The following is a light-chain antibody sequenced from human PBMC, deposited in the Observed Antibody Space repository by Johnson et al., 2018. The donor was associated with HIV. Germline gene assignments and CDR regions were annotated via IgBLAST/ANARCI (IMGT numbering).Light chain of an antibody. J-gene: IGLJ1*01. V-gene: IGLV1-51*01. CDR2: DNN. Sequence: QSLLTQPPSVSAAPGQKVTISCSGSSSNIGNNYVSWYQQLPGTAPKLLIYDNNKRPSGIPDRFSGSKSGTSVTLAITGLQTGDEADYYCGTWDTSLSVYVFGTGTKVTVL. CDR3: GTWDTSLSVYV. CDR1: SSNIGNNY.